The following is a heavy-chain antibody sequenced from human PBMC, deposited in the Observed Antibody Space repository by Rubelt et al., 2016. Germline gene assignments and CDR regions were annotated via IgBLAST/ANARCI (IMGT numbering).Heavy chain of an antibody. CDR3: ARGYFDSTGDFDY. D-gene: IGHD3-22*01. CDR2: INTYNDKT. V-gene: IGHV1-18*01. J-gene: IGHJ4*02. Sequence: QVHLVQSAIEVKKPGASVKISCKTSGYTFTTYGIIWVRRAPGQGLEWMGWINTYNDKTNYPQKFQGRVSMTTDSSTNTAYMELRGLSSDDTAVYYCARGYFDSTGDFDYWGQGTLVTVSS. CDR1: GYTFTTYG.